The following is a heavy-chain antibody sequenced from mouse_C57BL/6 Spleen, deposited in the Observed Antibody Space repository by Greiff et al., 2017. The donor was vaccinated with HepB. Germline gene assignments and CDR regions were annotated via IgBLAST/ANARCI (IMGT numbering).Heavy chain of an antibody. CDR2: INPNNGGT. V-gene: IGHV1-18*01. D-gene: IGHD2-4*01. CDR3: ARRLRRGYFDV. J-gene: IGHJ1*03. CDR1: GYTFTDYN. Sequence: VQLQQSGPELVKPGASVKIPCKASGYTFTDYNMDWVKQSHGKSLECIGDINPNNGGTIYNQKFKGKATLTVDKSSSTAYMELRSLTSEDTAVYYCARRLRRGYFDVWGTGTTVTVSS.